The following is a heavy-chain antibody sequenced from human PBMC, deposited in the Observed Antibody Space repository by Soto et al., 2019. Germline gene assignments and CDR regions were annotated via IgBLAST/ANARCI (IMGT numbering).Heavy chain of an antibody. V-gene: IGHV1-69*06. D-gene: IGHD1-26*01. CDR3: AREGRKGGPPDP. CDR1: GGTFSSYA. CDR2: IIPIFGTA. J-gene: IGHJ5*02. Sequence: RASVKVSCKASGGTFSSYAISWVRQAPGQGLEWMGGIIPIFGTANYAQKFQGRVTITADKSTSTAYMELSSLRSEDTAVYYCAREGRKGGPPDPWGQGTLVTVSS.